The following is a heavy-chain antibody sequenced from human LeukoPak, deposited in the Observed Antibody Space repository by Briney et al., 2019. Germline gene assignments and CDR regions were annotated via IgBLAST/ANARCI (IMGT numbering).Heavy chain of an antibody. D-gene: IGHD5-18*01. CDR1: GFTLSSYA. Sequence: GGSLRLSCAASGFTLSSYAMSWVRQTPGKGLECVSTIRDTDGRTYYADSVKGRFTISRDNAKNSLYLHMNSLRAEDTAVYYCARGLQLWYPGDAFDIRGQGTMVTVSS. CDR3: ARGLQLWYPGDAFDI. CDR2: IRDTDGRT. V-gene: IGHV3-23*01. J-gene: IGHJ3*02.